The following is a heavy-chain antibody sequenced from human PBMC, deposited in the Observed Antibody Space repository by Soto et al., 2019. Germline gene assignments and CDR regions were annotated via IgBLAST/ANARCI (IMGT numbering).Heavy chain of an antibody. CDR3: ARGSYGEFDK. J-gene: IGHJ5*02. CDR2: ISGSADAT. CDR1: GFTFSSYS. D-gene: IGHD4-17*01. V-gene: IGHV3-23*01. Sequence: PGGSLRLSCAASGFTFSSYSLIWVRQAPGKGLDWVSAISGSADATYYTASVKGRFTISRDNSKNFLYLQMNSLTAEDTAIYYCARGSYGEFDKWGQGTLVTVSS.